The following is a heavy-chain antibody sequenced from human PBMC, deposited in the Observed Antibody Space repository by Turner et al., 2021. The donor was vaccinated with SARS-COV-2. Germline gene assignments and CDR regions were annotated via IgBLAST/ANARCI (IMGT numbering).Heavy chain of an antibody. Sequence: EVQLVESGGVLLQPGGSLRLSCAASGFTFSNSDMNWVHQAPRKGLEWVSGGSWNGSRTQYADSVKGRFIISRDNARNTMYLQTNSLRTRGYTYDAVADYWGQGTLVTVSS. CDR3: ADY. CDR2: GSWNGSRT. D-gene: IGHD5-18*01. V-gene: IGHV3-35*01. CDR1: GFTFSNSD. J-gene: IGHJ4*02.